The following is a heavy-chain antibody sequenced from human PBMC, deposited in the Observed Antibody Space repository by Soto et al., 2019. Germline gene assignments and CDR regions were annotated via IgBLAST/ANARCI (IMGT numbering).Heavy chain of an antibody. D-gene: IGHD4-4*01. CDR2: IIPILGIA. J-gene: IGHJ5*02. CDR1: GGTFSSYT. Sequence: QVQLVQSGAEVKKPGSSVKVSCKACGGTFSSYTISWVRQAPGQGLEWMGRIIPILGIANYAQKFQGRVTITADKSTSTAYMELSSLRSEDTAVYYCAGDGHYSNRPIETWGQGTLVTVSS. V-gene: IGHV1-69*08. CDR3: AGDGHYSNRPIET.